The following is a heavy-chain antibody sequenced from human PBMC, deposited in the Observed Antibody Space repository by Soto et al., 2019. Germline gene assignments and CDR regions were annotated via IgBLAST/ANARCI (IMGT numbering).Heavy chain of an antibody. J-gene: IGHJ4*02. D-gene: IGHD3-9*01. CDR2: VSYSGST. CDR3: ASLVIMKPYFAY. V-gene: IGHV4-39*01. CDR1: GGSISSSSYY. Sequence: SSETLSLACTVSGGSISSSSYYWGWIRQPPGKGLEWIGSVSYSGSTYYNPSLKSRVTISVDTSKNQFSLRLSSVTAADTAVYYCASLVIMKPYFAYWGQGTLVTVSS.